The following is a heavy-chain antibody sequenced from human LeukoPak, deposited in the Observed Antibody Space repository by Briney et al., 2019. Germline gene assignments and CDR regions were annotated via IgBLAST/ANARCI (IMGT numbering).Heavy chain of an antibody. CDR3: ARANLSYDYVWGSYPSYFDY. J-gene: IGHJ4*02. CDR1: GGSISSSSYY. Sequence: PSETLSLTCSVSGGSISSSSYYWAWIRQPPGKGLEWIGSIYYSGSTYYNPSLKSRVTISVDTSKNQFSLKLSSVTAADTAAYYCARANLSYDYVWGSYPSYFDYWGQGTLVTVSS. D-gene: IGHD3-16*02. V-gene: IGHV4-39*01. CDR2: IYYSGST.